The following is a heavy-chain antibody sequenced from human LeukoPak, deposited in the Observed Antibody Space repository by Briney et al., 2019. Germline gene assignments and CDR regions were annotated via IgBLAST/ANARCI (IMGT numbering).Heavy chain of an antibody. J-gene: IGHJ4*02. V-gene: IGHV3-48*01. CDR2: ISSSSSTI. CDR3: ARPTTSCTSCYEGY. CDR1: GFTFSSYS. Sequence: GGSLRLSCAASGFTFSSYSMNWVRQAPGKGLEWVSYISSSSSTIYYADSVKGRFTISRDNSNNTLYLQMNSLRAEDTAVYYCARPTTSCTSCYEGYWGQGTLVTVSS. D-gene: IGHD2-2*01.